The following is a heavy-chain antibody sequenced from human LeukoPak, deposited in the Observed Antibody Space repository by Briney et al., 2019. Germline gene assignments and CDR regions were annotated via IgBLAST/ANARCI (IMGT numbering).Heavy chain of an antibody. Sequence: ASVKVSCKASGYTFTSYDINWVRQATGQGLEWMGWMNPNSGNTGYAQKFQGRVTMTRNTSISTAYMELSSLRSEDTAVYHCARGRGPSPKENWFDPWGQGTLVTVSS. CDR2: MNPNSGNT. CDR1: GYTFTSYD. V-gene: IGHV1-8*01. J-gene: IGHJ5*02. CDR3: ARGRGPSPKENWFDP.